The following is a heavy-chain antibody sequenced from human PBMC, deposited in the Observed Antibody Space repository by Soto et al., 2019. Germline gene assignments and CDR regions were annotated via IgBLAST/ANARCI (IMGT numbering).Heavy chain of an antibody. Sequence: SETLSLTCAVSGGSISSSNWWSWVRQPPGKGLEWIGEIYHSGSTNYNPSLKSRVTISVDKSKNQFSLKLSSVTAADTAVYYCARIIVAGYPTLINWFDPWGQGTLVTVSS. CDR1: GGSISSSNW. CDR3: ARIIVAGYPTLINWFDP. D-gene: IGHD6-19*01. J-gene: IGHJ5*02. CDR2: IYHSGST. V-gene: IGHV4-4*02.